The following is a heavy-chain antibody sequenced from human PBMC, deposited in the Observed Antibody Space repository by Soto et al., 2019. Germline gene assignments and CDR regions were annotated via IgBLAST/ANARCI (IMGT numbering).Heavy chain of an antibody. Sequence: ASVKVSCKASGYTFTTYAMHWVRQAPGQRLEWLGSINGANGNTKYSQKFQGRVTITRDTSASTAYMEMSSLRSEDTDVYYCARAPGNYCYYAMDVWGQGTTVTVSS. CDR2: INGANGNT. J-gene: IGHJ6*01. CDR3: ARAPGNYCYYAMDV. V-gene: IGHV1-3*01. D-gene: IGHD1-26*01. CDR1: GYTFTTYA.